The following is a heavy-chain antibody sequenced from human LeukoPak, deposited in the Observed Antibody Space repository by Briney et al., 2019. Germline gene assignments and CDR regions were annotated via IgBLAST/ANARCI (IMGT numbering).Heavy chain of an antibody. Sequence: PGGSLRLSCAASGFTFRSDVINWVRQAPGKGLEWVSAISGSGDSTYYTDSVKGRFTISRDNSKNTLYLQMNSLRAEDTAVYYCAKDPKYWGQGTLVTVSS. CDR1: GFTFRSDV. CDR2: ISGSGDST. J-gene: IGHJ4*02. V-gene: IGHV3-23*01. CDR3: AKDPKY.